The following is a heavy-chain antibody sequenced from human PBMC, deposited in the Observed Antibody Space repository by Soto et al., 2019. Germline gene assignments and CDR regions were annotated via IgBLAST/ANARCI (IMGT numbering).Heavy chain of an antibody. CDR1: GFTFSSYG. D-gene: IGHD1-7*01. CDR3: ARDRNYHSDY. Sequence: GGSLRLSCAASGFTFSSYGMHWVRQAPGKGLVWISRIKSDGSDTIYADSVKGRFTISRDNARNTLYLQMNSLRAEDTATYDCARDRNYHSDYWGQGPMVTASS. CDR2: IKSDGSDT. J-gene: IGHJ4*02. V-gene: IGHV3-74*01.